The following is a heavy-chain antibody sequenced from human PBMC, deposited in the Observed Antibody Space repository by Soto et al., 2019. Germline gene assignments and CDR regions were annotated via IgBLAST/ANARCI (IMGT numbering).Heavy chain of an antibody. CDR3: ARARMVRGVIYYYGMDV. D-gene: IGHD3-10*01. CDR1: GGSISSGGNY. CDR2: IYHSGRT. Sequence: QVQLQESGPGLVKSSQTLSLTCTVSGGSISSGGNYWSCIRQHPGKGLEWIGYIYHSGRTYYNPSLKSRVTVSVDTSKNQFPLKLNSVTAADTAVYYCARARMVRGVIYYYGMDVWGQGTTVNVSS. V-gene: IGHV4-31*03. J-gene: IGHJ6*02.